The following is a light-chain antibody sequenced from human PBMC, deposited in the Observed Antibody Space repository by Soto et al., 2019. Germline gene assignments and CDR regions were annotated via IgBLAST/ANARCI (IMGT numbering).Light chain of an antibody. CDR1: SSDVGGYNY. J-gene: IGLJ1*01. V-gene: IGLV2-14*01. CDR2: DVS. Sequence: QSVLTQPASVSGSPGQSITISCTGTSSDVGGYNYVSWYQQHPGQAPKLMIYDVSNRPSGVSNRFSGSKYGNTASLTISGLQAEDEADYYCSSYTSSSTYVFGTGTQLTVL. CDR3: SSYTSSSTYV.